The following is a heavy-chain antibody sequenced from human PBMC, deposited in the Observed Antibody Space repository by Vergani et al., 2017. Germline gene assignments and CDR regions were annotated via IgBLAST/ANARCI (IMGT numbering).Heavy chain of an antibody. CDR3: ASDTHSGQRADR. Sequence: QVQLQESGPGLVKPSQTLSLTCTVSGGSFSTGGQSWTWLRQSAGKGLEWIGRIYTSGATNYNPSRRSRAIMSVDASKNQFSLTLTSVTAADTAVYYCASDTHSGQRADRWGQGILVTVTS. CDR2: IYTSGAT. D-gene: IGHD6-19*01. J-gene: IGHJ5*02. CDR1: GGSFSTGGQS. V-gene: IGHV4-61*02.